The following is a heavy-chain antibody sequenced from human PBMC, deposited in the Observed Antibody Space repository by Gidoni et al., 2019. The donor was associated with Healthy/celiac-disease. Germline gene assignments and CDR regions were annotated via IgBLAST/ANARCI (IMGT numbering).Heavy chain of an antibody. J-gene: IGHJ3*02. Sequence: QVQLVQSGAEVKQPGSSVKVSCKASGGTFSRYAISWVRQAPGKGLEWMGRIIPILGIANYEQKFQGRVTITADKSTSTAYMELSSLRSEDTAVYYCARAFSYDSSGSAFDIWGQGTMVTVSS. CDR2: IIPILGIA. CDR3: ARAFSYDSSGSAFDI. V-gene: IGHV1-69*04. CDR1: GGTFSRYA. D-gene: IGHD3-22*01.